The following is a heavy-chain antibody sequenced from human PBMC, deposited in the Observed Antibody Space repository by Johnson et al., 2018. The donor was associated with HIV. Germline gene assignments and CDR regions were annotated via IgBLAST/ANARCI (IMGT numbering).Heavy chain of an antibody. CDR2: ISWNSGSI. CDR3: ARGGEKGAFDI. Sequence: LVESGGGLVQPGGSLRLSCAASGFTFSDHYMDWVRQAPGKGLEWVSGISWNSGSIGYADSVKGRFTISRDNAKNSLYLQMNSLKTEDTAVYYCARGGEKGAFDIWGQGTMVTVSS. D-gene: IGHD7-27*01. V-gene: IGHV3-9*01. J-gene: IGHJ3*02. CDR1: GFTFSDHY.